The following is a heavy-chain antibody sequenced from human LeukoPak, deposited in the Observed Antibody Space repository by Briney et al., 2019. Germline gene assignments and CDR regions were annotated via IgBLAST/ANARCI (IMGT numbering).Heavy chain of an antibody. D-gene: IGHD4-23*01. Sequence: SETLSLTCTVSGGSISSYYWSWIRQPPGKGLECIGYIYYSGSTSYSPSLKSRVAISVDTSKNQFSLKLSSVAAADTAVYYCARRLYGGNFDNWGQGTLVTVSS. V-gene: IGHV4-59*01. CDR2: IYYSGST. CDR1: GGSISSYY. CDR3: ARRLYGGNFDN. J-gene: IGHJ4*02.